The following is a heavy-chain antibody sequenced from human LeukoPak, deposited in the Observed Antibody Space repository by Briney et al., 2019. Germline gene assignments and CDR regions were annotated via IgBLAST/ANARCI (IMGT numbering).Heavy chain of an antibody. Sequence: SETLSLTCAVSGYSISSGYYWGWIRPPPGKGLEWIGSIYHSGSTFYNPSLKSRVTISVDTSKNQFSLKLSSVTAADTAVYYCARAYCYGSGPYGMDVWGKGTTVTVSS. CDR3: ARAYCYGSGPYGMDV. D-gene: IGHD3-10*01. CDR1: GYSISSGYY. V-gene: IGHV4-38-2*01. J-gene: IGHJ6*04. CDR2: IYHSGST.